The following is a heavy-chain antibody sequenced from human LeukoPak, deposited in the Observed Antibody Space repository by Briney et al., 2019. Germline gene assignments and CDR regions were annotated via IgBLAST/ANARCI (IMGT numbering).Heavy chain of an antibody. Sequence: ASVKVSCKASGGTFSSYAISWVRQAPGQGLEWMGGIIPIFGTANYAQKLQGRVTMTTDTSTSTAYMELRSLRSDDTAVYYCARRLPGSYSPFDYWGQGTLVTVSS. D-gene: IGHD3-10*01. CDR3: ARRLPGSYSPFDY. CDR1: GGTFSSYA. J-gene: IGHJ4*02. V-gene: IGHV1-69*05. CDR2: IIPIFGTA.